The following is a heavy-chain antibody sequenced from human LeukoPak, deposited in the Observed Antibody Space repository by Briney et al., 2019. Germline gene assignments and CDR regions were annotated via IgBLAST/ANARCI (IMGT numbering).Heavy chain of an antibody. CDR3: ATRSHCSSTSCPIGSYYYYGMDV. CDR1: GYTFTSYA. Sequence: ASVTVSCKASGYTFTSYAMHWVRQAPGQRLEWMGWINAGNGNTKYSQKFQGRVTITRDTSASTAYMELSSLRSEDTAVYYCATRSHCSSTSCPIGSYYYYGMDVWGQGTTVTVSS. V-gene: IGHV1-3*01. J-gene: IGHJ6*02. D-gene: IGHD2-2*01. CDR2: INAGNGNT.